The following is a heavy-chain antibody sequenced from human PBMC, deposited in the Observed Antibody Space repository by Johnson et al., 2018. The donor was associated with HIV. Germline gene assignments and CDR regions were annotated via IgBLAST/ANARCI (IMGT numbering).Heavy chain of an antibody. Sequence: VQLVESGGGLVQPGGSLRLSCAASGFTFSSYAMHWVRQAPGKGLEWVAVISYDGSNKYYADSVKGRFTISRDNSKNTLYLQMNSLRAEDTAVYYCASFGELGPDAFDIWGQGTMVTVSS. CDR3: ASFGELGPDAFDI. CDR2: ISYDGSNK. V-gene: IGHV3-30-3*01. CDR1: GFTFSSYA. D-gene: IGHD3-10*01. J-gene: IGHJ3*02.